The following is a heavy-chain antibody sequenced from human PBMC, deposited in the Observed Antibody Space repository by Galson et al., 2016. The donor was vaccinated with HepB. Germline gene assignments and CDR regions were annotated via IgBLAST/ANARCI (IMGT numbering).Heavy chain of an antibody. D-gene: IGHD4-11*01. CDR1: GGSISSDDYF. V-gene: IGHV4-31*03. CDR3: AREMTPLTTVDC. J-gene: IGHJ4*02. Sequence: TLSLTCTVSGGSISSDDYFWTWIRQHPGKGLEWIGYIYYSGNTYYNPSLKSRVMISMDTSNNQFSLNLTSVTAADTAVYYCAREMTPLTTVDCWGQGTLVTVSS. CDR2: IYYSGNT.